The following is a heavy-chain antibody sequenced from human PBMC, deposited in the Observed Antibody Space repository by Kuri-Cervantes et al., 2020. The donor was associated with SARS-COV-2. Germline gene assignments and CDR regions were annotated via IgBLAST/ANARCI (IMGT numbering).Heavy chain of an antibody. D-gene: IGHD2-2*01. J-gene: IGHJ6*03. CDR1: GYTLTELS. CDR3: ASRGLLLRAYYYYMDV. Sequence: ASVKVSCKVSGYTLTELSMHWVRQAPGQGLEWMGWTNPNSGGTNYAQKFQGRVTMTRDTSISTAYMELSRLRSDDTAVYYCASRGLLLRAYYYYMDVWGKGTTVTVSS. V-gene: IGHV1-2*02. CDR2: TNPNSGGT.